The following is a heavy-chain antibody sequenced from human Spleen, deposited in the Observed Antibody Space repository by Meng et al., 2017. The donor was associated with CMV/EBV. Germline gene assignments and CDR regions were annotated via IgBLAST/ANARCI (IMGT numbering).Heavy chain of an antibody. CDR2: INHSGST. CDR3: ARPLGNTVAFDY. D-gene: IGHD2-8*02. J-gene: IGHJ4*02. V-gene: IGHV4-34*01. Sequence: LACAVYGGSFSDYYWSSIRQPPGKGLEWIGEINHSGSTNYNPSLKSRVTILVDTSKNQFSLRLSSVTAADTAVYYCARPLGNTVAFDYWGQGTLVTSPQ. CDR1: GGSFSDYY.